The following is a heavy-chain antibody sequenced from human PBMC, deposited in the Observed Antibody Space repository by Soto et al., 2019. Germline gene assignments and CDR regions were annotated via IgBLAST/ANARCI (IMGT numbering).Heavy chain of an antibody. D-gene: IGHD6-19*01. V-gene: IGHV4-30-4*01. CDR1: GGSISSGDYY. CDR2: IYYSGST. Sequence: SETLSLTCTVSGGSISSGDYYWSWIRQPPGKGLEWIGYIYYSGSTYYNPSLKSRVTISVDTSKNQFSLKLSSVTAADTAVYYCAREAGTGGYYYYGMDVWGQGTTVTVSS. CDR3: AREAGTGGYYYYGMDV. J-gene: IGHJ6*02.